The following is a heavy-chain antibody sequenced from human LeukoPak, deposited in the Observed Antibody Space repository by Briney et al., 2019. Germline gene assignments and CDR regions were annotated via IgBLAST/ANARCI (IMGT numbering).Heavy chain of an antibody. V-gene: IGHV3-7*01. CDR2: INQGGSDK. CDR3: TRDRSRAEDD. J-gene: IGHJ4*02. D-gene: IGHD1-14*01. Sequence: GGSLRLSCAASGFTFSGHWMSWVRQAPGKGREWVANINQGGSDKYYVDSVRGRFTISRDNANNLLYLQMTGLRGEDTAVYYCTRDRSRAEDDWGQGTLVTVSS. CDR1: GFTFSGHW.